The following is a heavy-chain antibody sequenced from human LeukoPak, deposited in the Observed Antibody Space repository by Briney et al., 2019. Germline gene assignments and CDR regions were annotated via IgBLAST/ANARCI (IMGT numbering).Heavy chain of an antibody. CDR1: GGSFSGYY. D-gene: IGHD5-18*01. V-gene: IGHV4-34*01. CDR3: ARGRRRSYTAMVGRGNCFDY. CDR2: INHSGST. J-gene: IGHJ4*02. Sequence: KSSETLSLTCAVYGGSFSGYYWSWIRQPPGKGLEWIGEINHSGSTNYNPSLKSRVTISVDTSKNQFSLKLSSVTAADTAVYYCARGRRRSYTAMVGRGNCFDYWGQGTLVTVSS.